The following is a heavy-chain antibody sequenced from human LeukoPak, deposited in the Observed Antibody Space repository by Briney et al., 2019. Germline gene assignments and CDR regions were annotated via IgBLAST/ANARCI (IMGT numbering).Heavy chain of an antibody. D-gene: IGHD5-24*01. V-gene: IGHV4-39*02. J-gene: IGHJ6*02. CDR3: ARESRDGYNYYCYYGMDV. Sequence: PSETLSLTCTASGGSISSSSYYWGWIRQPPGKGLEWIGSIYYSGSTYYNPSLKSRVTISVDTSKNQFSLKLSSVTAADTAVYYCARESRDGYNYYCYYGMDVWGQGTTVTVSS. CDR2: IYYSGST. CDR1: GGSISSSSYY.